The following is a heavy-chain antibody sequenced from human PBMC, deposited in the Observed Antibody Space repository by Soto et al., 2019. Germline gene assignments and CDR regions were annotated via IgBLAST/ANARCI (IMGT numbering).Heavy chain of an antibody. D-gene: IGHD2-15*01. V-gene: IGHV3-21*01. CDR1: GFTFSSYS. CDR3: AREVAVMEPVVGYYFDY. CDR2: ISSSSSYI. J-gene: IGHJ4*02. Sequence: GGSLRLSCAASGFTFSSYSMNWVRQAPGKGLEWVSSISSSSSYIYYADSVKGRFTISRDNAKNSLYLQMNSLRAEDTAVYYCAREVAVMEPVVGYYFDYWGQGTLVTVSS.